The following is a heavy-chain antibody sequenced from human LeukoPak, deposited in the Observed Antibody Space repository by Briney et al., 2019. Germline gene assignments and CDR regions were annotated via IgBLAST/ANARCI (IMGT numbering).Heavy chain of an antibody. J-gene: IGHJ2*01. Sequence: PSETLSLTCTVSGGSISSSSYYWSWIRQPAGKGLEWIGRIYTSGITNYNPSLKSRVTMSVDTSKNQFSLKLSSVTAADTAVYYCARVGRIVGAADWYFDLWGRGTLVTVSS. CDR3: ARVGRIVGAADWYFDL. V-gene: IGHV4-61*02. CDR2: IYTSGIT. D-gene: IGHD1-26*01. CDR1: GGSISSSSYY.